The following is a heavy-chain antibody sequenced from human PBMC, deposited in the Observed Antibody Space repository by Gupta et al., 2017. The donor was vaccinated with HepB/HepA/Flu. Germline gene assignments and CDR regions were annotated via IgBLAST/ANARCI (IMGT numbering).Heavy chain of an antibody. V-gene: IGHV3-23*01. CDR3: AKELYFWNAMDD. D-gene: IGHD3-3*01. CDR1: GLTFSGKA. CDR2: IGTESNA. Sequence: EVQLLESGGGLVQPGGSLRLSCASSGLTFSGKAMSWVRQAPGKGLEWVSGIGTESNAHYVESGKGRFTISRDNSKNTVYLKMKSLRTEDTAGDYGAKELYFWNAMDDWGKGITGTVSS. J-gene: IGHJ6*03.